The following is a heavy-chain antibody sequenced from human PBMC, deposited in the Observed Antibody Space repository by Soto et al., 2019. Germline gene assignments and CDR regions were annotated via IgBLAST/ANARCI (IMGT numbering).Heavy chain of an antibody. CDR2: IIPIFGTA. J-gene: IGHJ6*02. V-gene: IGHV1-69*13. Sequence: SVKVSCKASGGTFSSYAISWVRQAPGQGLEWMGGIIPIFGTANYAQKFQGRVTITADESTSTAYMELSSLRSEDTAVYYCARGGDYYDCSRGEFGMDVWGQGTTVTVSS. CDR1: GGTFSSYA. CDR3: ARGGDYYDCSRGEFGMDV. D-gene: IGHD3-22*01.